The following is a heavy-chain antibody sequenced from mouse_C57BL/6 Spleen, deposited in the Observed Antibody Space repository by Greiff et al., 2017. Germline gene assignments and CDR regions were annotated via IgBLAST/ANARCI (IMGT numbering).Heavy chain of an antibody. Sequence: QVHVKQPGAELVRPGSSVKLSCKASGYTFTSYWMHWVKQRPIQGLEWIGNIDPSDSETHYNQKFKDKATLTVDKSSSTAYMQLSSLTSEDSAVYYCARPTRGYAMDYWGQGTSVTVSS. CDR3: ARPTRGYAMDY. D-gene: IGHD3-3*01. CDR2: IDPSDSET. CDR1: GYTFTSYW. J-gene: IGHJ4*01. V-gene: IGHV1-52*01.